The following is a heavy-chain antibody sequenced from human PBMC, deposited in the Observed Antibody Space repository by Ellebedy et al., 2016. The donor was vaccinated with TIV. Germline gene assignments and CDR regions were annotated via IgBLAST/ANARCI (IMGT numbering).Heavy chain of an antibody. J-gene: IGHJ4*02. CDR1: GFTFTTYA. Sequence: GESLKISCAASGFTFTTYAMHWVRQAPGKGLEWVSGIGTGGNTFYADSVRGRFTISRDTSKNTVFLQMNSLRAEDTALYYCAKAGPQYIDCWGQGTLVTVSS. CDR2: IGTGGNT. V-gene: IGHV3-23*01. CDR3: AKAGPQYIDC.